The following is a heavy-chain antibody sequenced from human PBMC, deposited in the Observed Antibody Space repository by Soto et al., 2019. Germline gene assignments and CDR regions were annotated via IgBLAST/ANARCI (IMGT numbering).Heavy chain of an antibody. V-gene: IGHV3-30-3*01. J-gene: IGHJ4*02. CDR3: GRCTSTSCHLGSDY. CDR2: ISYDGSSK. D-gene: IGHD2-2*01. Sequence: QVQLVESGGGVVQPGRSVRLSCAASGFTFSSYAMNWVRQAPGKGLEWVALISYDGSSKYYADSVKGRFTFSRDSSKNTLYLQMNSLGAADTAVYYCGRCTSTSCHLGSDYWGQGTLVTVSS. CDR1: GFTFSSYA.